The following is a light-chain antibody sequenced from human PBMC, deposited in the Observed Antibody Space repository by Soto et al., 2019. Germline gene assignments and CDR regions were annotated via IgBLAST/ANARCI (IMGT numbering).Light chain of an antibody. Sequence: AIQLTQSPSSLSASVGARVDITCRASQGINSDLAWYQQKPGKAPKLLIFAAFSLESGVPSRFSGSGSGTDFTLTISRLEPEDFAVYYCQQYGSSLTWTFGQGTKVDIK. CDR3: QQYGSSLTWT. CDR2: AAF. CDR1: QGINSD. V-gene: IGKV1-13*02. J-gene: IGKJ1*01.